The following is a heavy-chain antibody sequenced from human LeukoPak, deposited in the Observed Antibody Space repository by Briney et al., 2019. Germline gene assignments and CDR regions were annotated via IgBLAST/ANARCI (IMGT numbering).Heavy chain of an antibody. D-gene: IGHD2-15*01. CDR3: ARDLAPPVGHGGLLGY. Sequence: ASVKVSCKASGYTFTGYYMHWVRQAPGQGLEWMGWINPNSGGTNYAQKFQGRVTMTRDTSISTAYMELSRLRSDDTAVYYCARDLAPPVGHGGLLGYWGQGTLVTVSS. V-gene: IGHV1-2*02. CDR1: GYTFTGYY. J-gene: IGHJ4*02. CDR2: INPNSGGT.